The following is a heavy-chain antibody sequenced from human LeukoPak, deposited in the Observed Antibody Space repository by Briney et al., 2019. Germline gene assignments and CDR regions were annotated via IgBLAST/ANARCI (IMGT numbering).Heavy chain of an antibody. CDR2: INHSGST. J-gene: IGHJ4*02. Sequence: SETLSLTCAVYGGSFSGYYWSWIRQPPGKGLEWIGEINHSGSTNYNPSLKSRVTISVDTSKNQFSLKLSSVTAADTAVYYCAREYVAEFDYWGQGTLVTVSS. V-gene: IGHV4-34*01. D-gene: IGHD6-13*01. CDR3: AREYVAEFDY. CDR1: GGSFSGYY.